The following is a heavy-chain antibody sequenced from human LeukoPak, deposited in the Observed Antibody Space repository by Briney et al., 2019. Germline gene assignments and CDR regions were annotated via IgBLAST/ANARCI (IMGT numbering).Heavy chain of an antibody. CDR3: ARGSESPSSDGWVVTATALDS. Sequence: ASVKVSCKASGYAFTRYYLHWVRQAPGQGLEWMGIINPSGGSTDYAQRFQGRVTMTRDTSTSTVYMDLSSLRAEDTAVYYCARGSESPSSDGWVVTATALDSWGQGTLVTVSS. V-gene: IGHV1-46*01. CDR2: INPSGGST. J-gene: IGHJ4*02. D-gene: IGHD2-21*02. CDR1: GYAFTRYY.